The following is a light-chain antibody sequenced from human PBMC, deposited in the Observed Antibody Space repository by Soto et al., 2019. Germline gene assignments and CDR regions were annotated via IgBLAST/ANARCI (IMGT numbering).Light chain of an antibody. CDR3: QQYGSSPPIT. CDR1: QSVSSSY. J-gene: IGKJ5*01. Sequence: ESVLTQSPGTLSLSTGERATLSCRASQSVSSSYLAWYQQKPGQAPRLLIYGASSRATGTPDRFSGSGSGTDFTLTISRLEPEDFAVYYCQQYGSSPPITFGQGTRLKIK. V-gene: IGKV3-20*01. CDR2: GAS.